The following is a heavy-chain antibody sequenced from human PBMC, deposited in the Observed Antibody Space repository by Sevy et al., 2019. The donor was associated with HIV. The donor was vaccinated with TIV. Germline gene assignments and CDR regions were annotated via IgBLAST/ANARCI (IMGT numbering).Heavy chain of an antibody. CDR2: IYYSGST. CDR3: ARHSWYYLFDY. J-gene: IGHJ4*02. CDR1: GGSISSSSYY. Sequence: SETLSLTCTVSGGSISSSSYYWGWIRQPPGKGLGWIGSIYYSGSTYYNPSLKSRVTISVDTSKNQFSLKLSSVTAADTAVYYCARHSWYYLFDYWGQGTLVTVSS. D-gene: IGHD6-13*01. V-gene: IGHV4-39*01.